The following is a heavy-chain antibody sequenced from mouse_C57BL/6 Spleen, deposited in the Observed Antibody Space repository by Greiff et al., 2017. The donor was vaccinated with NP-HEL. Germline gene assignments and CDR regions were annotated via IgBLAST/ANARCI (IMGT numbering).Heavy chain of an antibody. CDR3: ARDVYYGDLAWFAY. Sequence: EVKLVESGGGLVKPGGSLKLSCAASGFTFSSYAMSWVRQTPEKRLAWVATISDGGSYTYYPDNVKGRFTISRDNAKNNLYLQMSHLKSEDTAMYYCARDVYYGDLAWFAYWGQGTLVTVSA. CDR2: ISDGGSYT. J-gene: IGHJ3*01. V-gene: IGHV5-4*01. CDR1: GFTFSSYA. D-gene: IGHD2-13*01.